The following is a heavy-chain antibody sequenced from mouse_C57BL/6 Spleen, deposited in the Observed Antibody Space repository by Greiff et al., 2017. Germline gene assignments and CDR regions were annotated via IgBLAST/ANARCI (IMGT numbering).Heavy chain of an antibody. V-gene: IGHV1-55*01. Sequence: VQLQQPGAELVKPGASVKMSCKASGYTFTSYWITWVKQRPGQGLEWIGDIYPGSGSTNYNEKFKSKATLTVDTSSSTADMQLSSLTSEDSAVYYCSREEHFYGSSYGFADWGQGTLVTVSA. CDR3: SREEHFYGSSYGFAD. D-gene: IGHD1-1*01. J-gene: IGHJ3*01. CDR1: GYTFTSYW. CDR2: IYPGSGST.